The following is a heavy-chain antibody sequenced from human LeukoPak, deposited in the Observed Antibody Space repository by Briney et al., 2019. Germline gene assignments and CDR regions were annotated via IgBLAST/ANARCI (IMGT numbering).Heavy chain of an antibody. J-gene: IGHJ4*02. CDR1: GGSISSSGYY. D-gene: IGHD5-24*01. CDR3: ARLRDRRRLLEY. CDR2: INYSGTT. Sequence: PSETLSLTCTASGGSISSSGYYWGWIRQPPGKGLEWIASINYSGTTYYNPSLKSRVTISEDRSKNQFSLKLSSVTAADTAVYYCARLRDRRRLLEYWGQGTLVTVSS. V-gene: IGHV4-39*01.